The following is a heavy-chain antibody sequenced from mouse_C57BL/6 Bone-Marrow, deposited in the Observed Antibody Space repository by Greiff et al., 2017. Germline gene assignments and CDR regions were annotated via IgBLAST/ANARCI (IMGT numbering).Heavy chain of an antibody. CDR1: GYTFPSYW. CDR2: ISPGSGST. Sequence: VQLQQLGAELVKPGASVKMSCKASGYTFPSYWITRVKQRPGQGRAWLGEISPGSGSTNYNEKFKSKATLTVDTSSSTAYMQLSSLTSEDSAVYYCARRTYYKGGYWGQGTTRTVSS. J-gene: IGHJ2*01. V-gene: IGHV1-55*01. D-gene: IGHD2-12*01. CDR3: ARRTYYKGGY.